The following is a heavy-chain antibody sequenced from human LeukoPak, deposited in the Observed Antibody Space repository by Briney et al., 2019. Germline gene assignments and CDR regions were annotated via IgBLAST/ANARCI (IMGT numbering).Heavy chain of an antibody. CDR1: GYTFTSYG. CDR3: ARGEGIESSGWTSLDY. J-gene: IGHJ4*02. Sequence: GASVKVSCKASGYTFTSYGISWVRQAPGQGLEWMGWISAYNGNTNYAQKLQGRVTMTTDTSTSTAYMELRSLRSDDTAVYYCARGEGIESSGWTSLDYWGQGTLVTVSS. D-gene: IGHD6-19*01. V-gene: IGHV1-18*01. CDR2: ISAYNGNT.